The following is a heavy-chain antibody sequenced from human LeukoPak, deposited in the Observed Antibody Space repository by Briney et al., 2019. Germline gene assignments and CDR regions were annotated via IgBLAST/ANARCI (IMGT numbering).Heavy chain of an antibody. CDR2: IYPGDSDT. CDR1: GYSFTNYW. Sequence: GESLKISCKDSGYSFTNYWIGWVRQMPGKGLEWMGIIYPGDSDTRYSPSFQGQVTISADKSISTAYLQWSSLKASDTAMYYCARRLIDRTSWSFDYWGQGTLVTVSS. D-gene: IGHD6-13*01. J-gene: IGHJ4*02. CDR3: ARRLIDRTSWSFDY. V-gene: IGHV5-51*01.